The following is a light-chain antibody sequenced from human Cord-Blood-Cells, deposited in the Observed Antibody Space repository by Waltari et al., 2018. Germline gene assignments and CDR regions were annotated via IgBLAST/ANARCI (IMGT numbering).Light chain of an antibody. CDR2: GNG. J-gene: IGLJ2*01. V-gene: IGLV1-40*01. CDR1: RSHIAPGYD. CDR3: QSYDSSLSGLV. Sequence: QSVLTQPPSASRAPGQSVPISCTRRRSHIAPGYDLHCYQQLPGTAPKLLIYGNGDRPSGVPDRFSGSKSGTSASLAITGLQAEDEADYYCQSYDSSLSGLVFGGGTKLTVL.